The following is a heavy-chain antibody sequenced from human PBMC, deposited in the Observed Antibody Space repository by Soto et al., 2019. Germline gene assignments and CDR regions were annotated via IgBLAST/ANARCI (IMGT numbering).Heavy chain of an antibody. V-gene: IGHV3-49*03. Sequence: GGTLRLSCTACGSTFGDYAMSWFRQAPGKGLEWVGFIRSKAYGGTTEYAASVKGRFTISRDDSKSIAYLQMNSLKTEDTAVYYCTVAAVYCSSTSCYLDYWGQGTLVTVSS. CDR2: IRSKAYGGTT. CDR1: GSTFGDYA. CDR3: TVAAVYCSSTSCYLDY. J-gene: IGHJ4*02. D-gene: IGHD2-2*01.